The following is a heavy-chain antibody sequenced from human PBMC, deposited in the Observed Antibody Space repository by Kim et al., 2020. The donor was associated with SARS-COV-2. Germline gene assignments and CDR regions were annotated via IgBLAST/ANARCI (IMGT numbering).Heavy chain of an antibody. V-gene: IGHV3-21*01. J-gene: IGHJ1*01. CDR1: GFTFSSYS. D-gene: IGHD6-19*01. Sequence: GGSLRLSCAASGFTFSSYSMNWVRQAPGKGLEWVSSISSSSSYIYYADSVKGRFTISRDNAKNSLYLQMNSLRAEDTAVYYCARDRIAVAGTFEYFQHWGQGTLVTVSS. CDR3: ARDRIAVAGTFEYFQH. CDR2: ISSSSSYI.